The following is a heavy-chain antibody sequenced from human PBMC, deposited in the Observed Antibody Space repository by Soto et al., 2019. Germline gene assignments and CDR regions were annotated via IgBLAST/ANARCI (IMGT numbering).Heavy chain of an antibody. Sequence: PGGSLRLSCTASGFTFGDYAMSWFRQAPGKGLEWVGFIRSKAYGGTTEYAASVKGRFTISRDDSKSIAYLQMNSLKTEDTAVYYCTRVGSSGFYWFDPWGQGTLVTVSS. D-gene: IGHD6-19*01. V-gene: IGHV3-49*03. J-gene: IGHJ5*02. CDR1: GFTFGDYA. CDR2: IRSKAYGGTT. CDR3: TRVGSSGFYWFDP.